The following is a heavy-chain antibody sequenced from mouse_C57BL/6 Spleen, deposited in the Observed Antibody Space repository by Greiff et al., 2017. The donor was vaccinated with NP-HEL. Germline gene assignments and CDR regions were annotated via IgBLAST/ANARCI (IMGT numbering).Heavy chain of an antibody. CDR2: IDPEDGET. CDR3: AREDYYGSSSWYFDY. D-gene: IGHD1-1*01. V-gene: IGHV14-2*01. CDR1: GFNIKDYY. Sequence: VQLQQSGAELVKPGASVKLSCTASGFNIKDYYMHWVKQRTEQGLEWIGRIDPEDGETKYAPKFPGKATITADTSSNTAYLQLSSLTSEDTAGYYCAREDYYGSSSWYFDYWGQGTSVTVSS. J-gene: IGHJ4*01.